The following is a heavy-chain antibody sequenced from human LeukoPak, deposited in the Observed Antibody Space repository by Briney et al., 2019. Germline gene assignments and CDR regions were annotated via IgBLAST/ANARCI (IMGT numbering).Heavy chain of an antibody. Sequence: GGSLRLSCAASGFTFSGYAMSWVRQAPGKGLEWVSAISGSGGSTYYADSVKGRFTISRDNSKNTLYLQMNSLRAEDTAVYYCAKDSSPYYYDSSGYYPCWYFDLWGRGTLVTVSS. CDR3: AKDSSPYYYDSSGYYPCWYFDL. J-gene: IGHJ2*01. CDR1: GFTFSGYA. CDR2: ISGSGGST. V-gene: IGHV3-23*01. D-gene: IGHD3-22*01.